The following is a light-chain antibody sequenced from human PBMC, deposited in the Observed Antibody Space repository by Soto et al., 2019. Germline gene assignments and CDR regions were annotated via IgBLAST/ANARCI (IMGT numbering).Light chain of an antibody. Sequence: SYELTQPPSVSVAPGKTARITCGGTNIGSKSVHWYQQKPRQAPVLVIYYDSDRPSGIPERFSGSNSGNTATLTISRVEAGDEADYYCQVWDSSSDHPVFGGGTQLTVL. CDR2: YDS. CDR3: QVWDSSSDHPV. CDR1: NIGSKS. V-gene: IGLV3-21*04. J-gene: IGLJ7*01.